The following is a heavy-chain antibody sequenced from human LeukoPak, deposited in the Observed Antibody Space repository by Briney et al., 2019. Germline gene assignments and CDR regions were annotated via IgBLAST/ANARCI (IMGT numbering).Heavy chain of an antibody. D-gene: IGHD6-19*01. Sequence: GGSLRPSCAASGFTVSSNYMSWVRQAPGKGLEWVSAISGSGGSTYYADSVKGRFTISRDNSKNTLYLQMNSLRAEDTAVYYCAKPAEQWLAAHSDYWGQGTLVTVSS. CDR3: AKPAEQWLAAHSDY. V-gene: IGHV3-23*01. CDR2: ISGSGGST. J-gene: IGHJ4*02. CDR1: GFTVSSNY.